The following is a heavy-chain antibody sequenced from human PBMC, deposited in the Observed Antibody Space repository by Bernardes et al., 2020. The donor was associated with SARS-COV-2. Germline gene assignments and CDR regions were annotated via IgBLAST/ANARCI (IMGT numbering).Heavy chain of an antibody. CDR1: GYTFTSYD. Sequence: SVKVSCKASGYTFTSYDINWVRQATGQGLEWMGWMNPNSGNTGYAQKFQGRVTMTRNTSISTAYMELSSLRSEDTAVYYCALPPTNFDRYGMDVWGQGTTVTVSS. D-gene: IGHD3-22*01. CDR3: ALPPTNFDRYGMDV. V-gene: IGHV1-8*01. J-gene: IGHJ6*02. CDR2: MNPNSGNT.